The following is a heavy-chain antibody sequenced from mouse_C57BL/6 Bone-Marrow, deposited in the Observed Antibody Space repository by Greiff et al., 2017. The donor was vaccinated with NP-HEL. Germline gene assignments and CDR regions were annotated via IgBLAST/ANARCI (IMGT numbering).Heavy chain of an antibody. J-gene: IGHJ3*01. V-gene: IGHV1-75*01. CDR2: IFPGSGST. Sequence: QVQLQQSGPELVKPGASVKISCKASGYTFTGYCIHWVKQRPGQGLEWIGWIFPGSGSTYYNEKFKGKATLTVDKSSSTAYMLLSSLTSEDSAIYDCARPFITTVVACAYWGQGTLVTVSA. CDR1: GYTFTGYC. CDR3: ARPFITTVVACAY. D-gene: IGHD1-1*01.